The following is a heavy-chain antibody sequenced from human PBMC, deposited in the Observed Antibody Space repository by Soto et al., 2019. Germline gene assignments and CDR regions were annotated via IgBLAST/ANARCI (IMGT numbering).Heavy chain of an antibody. CDR1: GFTFSTYW. D-gene: IGHD5-12*01. CDR2: INSDGSTT. V-gene: IGHV3-74*01. J-gene: IGHJ5*02. Sequence: EVQLVESGGGLVQPGGSLRLSCVASGFTFSTYWMHWVRQVPGKGLVWVSRINSDGSTTSYADSVKGRFTISRDNAKNTLLLQMNSLRAEDTAVYYCAGGVATLLAWGQGTLVTVSS. CDR3: AGGVATLLA.